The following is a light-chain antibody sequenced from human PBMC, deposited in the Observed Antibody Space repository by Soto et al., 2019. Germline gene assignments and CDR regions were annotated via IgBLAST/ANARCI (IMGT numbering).Light chain of an antibody. V-gene: IGLV2-14*03. CDR1: NNDVGAYNY. CDR2: DVS. Sequence: QSVLTQPASVSGSPGQSITIACTGTNNDVGAYNYVSWYQQHPGKVPKLIIHDVSSRPAGVSNRFSGSKSGNTASLTISGLQTEDEADYYCGSYTTSNTVVFSGGTKLTVL. CDR3: GSYTTSNTVV. J-gene: IGLJ2*01.